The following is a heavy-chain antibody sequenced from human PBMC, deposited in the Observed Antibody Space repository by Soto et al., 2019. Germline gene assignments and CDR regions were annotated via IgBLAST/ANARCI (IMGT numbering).Heavy chain of an antibody. CDR2: ISYDGSNK. CDR1: GFTFSSYG. CDR3: AKDRLIAAAASYYYYGMDV. D-gene: IGHD6-13*01. V-gene: IGHV3-30*18. J-gene: IGHJ6*02. Sequence: GGSLRLSCAASGFTFSSYGMHWVRQAPGKGLEWVAVISYDGSNKYYADSVKGGFTISRDNSKNTLYLQMNSLRAEDTAVYYCAKDRLIAAAASYYYYGMDVWGQGTTVTVSS.